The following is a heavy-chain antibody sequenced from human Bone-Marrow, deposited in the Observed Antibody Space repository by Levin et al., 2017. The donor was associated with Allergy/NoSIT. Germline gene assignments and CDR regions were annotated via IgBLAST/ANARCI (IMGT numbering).Heavy chain of an antibody. Sequence: SQTLSLTCSVSGGSISSADYYWSWIRQPPGRGLEWIGYIHYSGSTYSNPSLQSRVTISVDTSKNQFSLKLSSVTAADPPVYYCDREKHEDAASGDYYYYYYMDVWGRGTTVIVSS. J-gene: IGHJ6*03. V-gene: IGHV4-30-4*01. D-gene: IGHD2-15*01. CDR2: IHYSGST. CDR3: DREKHEDAASGDYYYYYYMDV. CDR1: GGSISSADYY.